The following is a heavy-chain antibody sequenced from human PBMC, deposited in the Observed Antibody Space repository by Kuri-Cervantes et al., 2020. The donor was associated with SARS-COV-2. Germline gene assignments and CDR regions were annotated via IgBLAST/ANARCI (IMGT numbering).Heavy chain of an antibody. CDR2: IYHTGRT. V-gene: IGHV4-34*01. CDR1: GGSFSGYY. J-gene: IGHJ4*02. D-gene: IGHD1-26*01. CDR3: ARVYSQSYFDN. Sequence: GSLRLSCAVYGGSFSGYYWSWIRQPPGKGLDWIATIYHTGRTYYNPSLESRVAISLDTSENQFSLKLSSVTAADTAVYYCARVYSQSYFDNWGQGTLVTVSS.